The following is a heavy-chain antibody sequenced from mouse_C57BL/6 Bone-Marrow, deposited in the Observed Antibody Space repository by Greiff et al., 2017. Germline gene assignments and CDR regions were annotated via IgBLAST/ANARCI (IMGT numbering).Heavy chain of an antibody. D-gene: IGHD1-1*01. Sequence: QVQLQQPGAELVKPGASVKLSCKASGYTFTSYWMHWVKQRPGQGLEWIGMIHPNSGSTKYNEKFKSKATMTVDKSSSTAYMQLSSLTTEDSAVYYCARGYGSNRFDYWGQGTTLTVSS. CDR1: GYTFTSYW. V-gene: IGHV1-64*01. CDR2: IHPNSGST. CDR3: ARGYGSNRFDY. J-gene: IGHJ2*01.